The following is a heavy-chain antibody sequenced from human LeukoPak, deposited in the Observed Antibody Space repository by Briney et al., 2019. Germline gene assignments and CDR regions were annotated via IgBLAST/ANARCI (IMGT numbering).Heavy chain of an antibody. Sequence: PGGSLRLSCAASGFTFSSYAMSWVRQAPGKGLEWVSAISGSGGSTYYADSVKGRFTISRDNSKNTLYLQMNSLRAEDTAVYYCAKPVGSYGGEGEETSFDYWGQRTLVTVPS. CDR3: AKPVGSYGGEGEETSFDY. J-gene: IGHJ4*02. D-gene: IGHD5-18*01. CDR1: GFTFSSYA. CDR2: ISGSGGST. V-gene: IGHV3-23*01.